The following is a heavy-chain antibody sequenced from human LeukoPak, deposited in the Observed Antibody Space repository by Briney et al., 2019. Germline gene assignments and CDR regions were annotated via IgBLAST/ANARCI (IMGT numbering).Heavy chain of an antibody. CDR3: ARDSEYSSSFGPNDWFDP. CDR2: IYYSGST. Sequence: PSETLSLTCTVSGGSISSSSYYWGWIRQPPGKGLEWIGSIYYSGSTYYNPSLKSRVTISVDTSKNPFSLKLSSVTAADTAVYYCARDSEYSSSFGPNDWFDPWGQETLVTVSS. D-gene: IGHD6-6*01. J-gene: IGHJ5*02. CDR1: GGSISSSSYY. V-gene: IGHV4-39*07.